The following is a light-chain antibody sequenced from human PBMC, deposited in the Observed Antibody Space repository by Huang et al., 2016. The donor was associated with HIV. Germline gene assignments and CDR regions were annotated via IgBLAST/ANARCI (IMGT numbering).Light chain of an antibody. CDR2: DAS. Sequence: EVVLTQSPSTLSVFPGEKVTLSCRASQNIKNSLAWYQQSPGQAPRLLIEDASNRPADISGRVGGSGSGTDFSLTINGLESEDFAIYYCQQRANRPTFGGGT. J-gene: IGKJ4*01. V-gene: IGKV3-11*01. CDR1: QNIKNS. CDR3: QQRANRPT.